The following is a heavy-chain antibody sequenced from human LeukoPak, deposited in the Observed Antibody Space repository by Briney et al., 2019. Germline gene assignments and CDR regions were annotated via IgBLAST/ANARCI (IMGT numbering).Heavy chain of an antibody. CDR3: ATKQWLAPPPDS. CDR1: GFTFSKYW. V-gene: IGHV3-74*01. Sequence: PGGSLRLSCAASGFTFSKYWMLWVRQAPGKGLKSVSRINTDGTVTTYADSVKGRFTVSRDNADNTMFLQTNSVRDEDTAVYYCATKQWLAPPPDSWGQGTPVTVSS. J-gene: IGHJ4*02. CDR2: INTDGTVT. D-gene: IGHD6-19*01.